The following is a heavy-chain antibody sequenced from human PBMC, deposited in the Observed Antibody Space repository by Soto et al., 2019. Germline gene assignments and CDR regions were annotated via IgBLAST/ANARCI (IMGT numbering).Heavy chain of an antibody. CDR3: AKTPRGSYYFDY. CDR1: GFTFNSYA. J-gene: IGHJ4*02. D-gene: IGHD1-26*01. V-gene: IGHV3-23*01. CDR2: ISGSGGST. Sequence: XGFLRLSCAASGFTFNSYAMSWVRQAPGKGLEWVSAISGSGGSTYYADSVKGRFTISRDHSKNTLYLQMNSLRAEDTAVYYCAKTPRGSYYFDYWGQGTLVTVSS.